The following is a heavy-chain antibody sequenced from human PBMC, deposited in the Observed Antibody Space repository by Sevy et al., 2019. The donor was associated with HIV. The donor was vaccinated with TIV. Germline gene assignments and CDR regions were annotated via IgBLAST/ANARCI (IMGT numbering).Heavy chain of an antibody. CDR1: EFSIGSGYF. Sequence: SETLSLTCAVSEFSIGSGYFWAWIRQPPGKGLEWIGNIYYSGTTYFNPSLQSRVSLSVDTSSNQFSLKLRSVTAADTAVYYCACRRDFARYWTYWGQGTLVTVS. CDR2: IYYSGTT. V-gene: IGHV4-38-2*01. CDR3: ACRRDFARYWTY. D-gene: IGHD1-1*01. J-gene: IGHJ4*02.